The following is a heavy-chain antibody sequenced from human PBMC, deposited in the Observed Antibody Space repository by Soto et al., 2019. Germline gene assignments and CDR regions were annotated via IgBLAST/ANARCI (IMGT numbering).Heavy chain of an antibody. V-gene: IGHV3-30*18. D-gene: IGHD5-12*01. CDR1: GFTFSSYG. J-gene: IGHJ4*02. CDR2: ISYDGSNK. CDR3: AKDRVATIVY. Sequence: QVQLVESGGGVVQPGRSLRLSCAASGFTFSSYGMHWVRQAPGKGLEWVAVISYDGSNKYYADSVKGRFTISRDNSKNTLYLQMNSLRAEDTAVYYCAKDRVATIVYWGQGTLVTVSS.